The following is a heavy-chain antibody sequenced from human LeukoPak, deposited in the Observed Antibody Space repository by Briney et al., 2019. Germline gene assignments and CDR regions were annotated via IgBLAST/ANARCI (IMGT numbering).Heavy chain of an antibody. Sequence: GASVKVSCTASGYTFTSYGISWVRKDPAPGLEWMGWISAYNGNTNYAQKLQGRVTMTTATSTSTAYMELRSLRSDDTAVYYCARGDDYVWGSYRELDYWGQGTLVTVSS. V-gene: IGHV1-18*01. J-gene: IGHJ4*02. CDR3: ARGDDYVWGSYRELDY. CDR1: GYTFTSYG. CDR2: ISAYNGNT. D-gene: IGHD3-16*02.